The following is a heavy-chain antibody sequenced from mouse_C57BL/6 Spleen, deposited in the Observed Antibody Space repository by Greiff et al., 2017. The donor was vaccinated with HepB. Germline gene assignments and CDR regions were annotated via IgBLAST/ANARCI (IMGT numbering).Heavy chain of an antibody. J-gene: IGHJ1*03. V-gene: IGHV1-19*01. CDR3: ARETNYYGSRYWYFDV. D-gene: IGHD1-1*01. Sequence: VQLQQSGPVLVKPGASVKMSCKASGYTFTDYYMNWVKQSHGKSLEWIGVINPYNGGTSYNQKFKGKATLTVDKSSSTAYMELNSLTSEDSAVYYGARETNYYGSRYWYFDVWGTGTTVTVSS. CDR1: GYTFTDYY. CDR2: INPYNGGT.